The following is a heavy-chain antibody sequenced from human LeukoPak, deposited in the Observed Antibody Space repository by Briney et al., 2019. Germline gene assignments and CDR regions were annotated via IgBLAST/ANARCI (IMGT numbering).Heavy chain of an antibody. D-gene: IGHD6-19*01. V-gene: IGHV3-15*01. J-gene: IGHJ3*02. CDR1: GITLSNTW. CDR2: IRSKTDGGTT. Sequence: PGGSLRLSCAASGITLSNTWMTWVRQAPGKGLEWVGRIRSKTDGGTTDYAAPVKGRFTISRDDSKNTLYLQMNSLKTEDTAVYYCARTIAVAGFDAFDIWGQGTMVTVSS. CDR3: ARTIAVAGFDAFDI.